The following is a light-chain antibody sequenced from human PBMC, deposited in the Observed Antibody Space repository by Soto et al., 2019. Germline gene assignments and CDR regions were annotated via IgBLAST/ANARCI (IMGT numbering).Light chain of an antibody. V-gene: IGKV3-11*01. CDR3: QQRGNWPT. Sequence: EIVLTQSPATLSLSPGERATLSCRASQSVSSYLTWYQQKPGQAPRLLIYDASSRATGIPARFSGSGSGTDFTLTISSLEPEYFAVYYCQQRGNWPTFGQGTKLEIK. CDR1: QSVSSY. J-gene: IGKJ2*01. CDR2: DAS.